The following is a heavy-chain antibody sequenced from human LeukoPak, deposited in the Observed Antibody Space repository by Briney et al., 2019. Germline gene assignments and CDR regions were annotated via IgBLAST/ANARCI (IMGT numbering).Heavy chain of an antibody. CDR1: GGSISSSSYY. CDR2: IHYSGSS. J-gene: IGHJ5*01. V-gene: IGHV4-61*05. D-gene: IGHD2-15*01. Sequence: SETLSLTCTVSGGSISSSSYYWSWIRQSPGKGLEWIGNIHYSGSSNYNPSLKSRVTISIDTSRKQFFLKLSSVTAADTAVYYCVLAPNSNWFDFWGQGTLVTVSS. CDR3: VLAPNSNWFDF.